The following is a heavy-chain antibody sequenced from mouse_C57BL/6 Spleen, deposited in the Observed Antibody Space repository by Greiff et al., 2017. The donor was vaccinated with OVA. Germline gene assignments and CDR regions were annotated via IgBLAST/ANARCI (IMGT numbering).Heavy chain of an antibody. CDR1: GYTFTDYN. D-gene: IGHD1-1*01. CDR3: ARPVYYGSSYGNWYFDV. V-gene: IGHV1-22*01. CDR2: INPNNGGT. J-gene: IGHJ1*03. Sequence: VQLQQSGPELVKPGASVKMSCKASGYTFTDYNMHWVKQSHGKSLEWIGYINPNNGGTSYNQKFKGKATLTVNKSSSTAYMELLSLTSEDSAVYYCARPVYYGSSYGNWYFDVWGTGTSVTVSS.